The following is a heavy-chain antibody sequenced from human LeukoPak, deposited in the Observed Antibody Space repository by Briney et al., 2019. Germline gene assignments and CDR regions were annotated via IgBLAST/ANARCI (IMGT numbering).Heavy chain of an antibody. D-gene: IGHD5-18*01. CDR2: IWYDGSIN. V-gene: IGHV3-33*01. CDR1: GFTLSSYG. J-gene: IGHJ4*02. CDR3: ARDSTSMVSSHFDY. Sequence: PGRSLRLSCAASGFTLSSYGMHWVRQAPGKGLEWVAVIWYDGSINYYADSVKGRFTISRDNSKNTLNLQMNSLRAEDTAVYYCARDSTSMVSSHFDYWGLGTLVTVSS.